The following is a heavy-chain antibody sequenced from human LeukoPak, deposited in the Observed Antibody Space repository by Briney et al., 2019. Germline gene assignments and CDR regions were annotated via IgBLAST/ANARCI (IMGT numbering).Heavy chain of an antibody. CDR3: ARMRSGSYLYYFDY. CDR2: IYHSGST. V-gene: IGHV4-30-2*01. CDR1: GGSISSGGYS. D-gene: IGHD1-26*01. J-gene: IGHJ4*02. Sequence: SQTLSLTCAVSGGSISSGGYSWSWIRQPPGKGLEWIGYIYHSGSTYYNPSLKSRVAISVDRSKNQFSLKLSSVTAADTAVYYCARMRSGSYLYYFDYWGQGTLVTVSS.